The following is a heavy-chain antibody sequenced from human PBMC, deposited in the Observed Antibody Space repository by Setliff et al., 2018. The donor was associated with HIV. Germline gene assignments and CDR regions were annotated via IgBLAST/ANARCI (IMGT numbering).Heavy chain of an antibody. CDR3: AKDFLRGSYYFDY. D-gene: IGHD1-26*01. J-gene: IGHJ4*02. Sequence: GGSLRLSCAASGFSFEDYSMHWVRQAPGESLELVSFINWDGSRTLYADSVKGRFTISSDNSKNSLYLQMNSLRTEDTALYYCAKDFLRGSYYFDYWGQGTLVTVSS. CDR1: GFSFEDYS. CDR2: INWDGSRT. V-gene: IGHV3-43*01.